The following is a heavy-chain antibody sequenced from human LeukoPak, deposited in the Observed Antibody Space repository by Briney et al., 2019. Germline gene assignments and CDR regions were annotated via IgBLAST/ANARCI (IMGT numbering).Heavy chain of an antibody. Sequence: GGSLRLSCAVSGFTVSSNFMSWVRQALGEGPEWVSVIYTSGITYYADSVRGRFTISRDNSKNILYLQMDSLTAEDTAAYYCAREDAGGTYSFDYWGQGTLVTVSS. D-gene: IGHD1-26*01. J-gene: IGHJ4*02. CDR3: AREDAGGTYSFDY. CDR2: IYTSGIT. CDR1: GFTVSSNF. V-gene: IGHV3-66*01.